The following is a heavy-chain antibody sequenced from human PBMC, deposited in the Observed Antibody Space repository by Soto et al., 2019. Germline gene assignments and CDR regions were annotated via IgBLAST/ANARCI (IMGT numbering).Heavy chain of an antibody. Sequence: SVKVSCKAPGGTYSSYSMSWVRQAPGQGLEWMGGIIPIFGTANYAQKFQGRVTITADESTSPAYMELSSLRSEDTAVYYCARSLRAGRGSYYFDYWGQGTLVTVSS. CDR1: GGTYSSYS. V-gene: IGHV1-69*13. CDR2: IIPIFGTA. J-gene: IGHJ4*02. CDR3: ARSLRAGRGSYYFDY. D-gene: IGHD3-16*01.